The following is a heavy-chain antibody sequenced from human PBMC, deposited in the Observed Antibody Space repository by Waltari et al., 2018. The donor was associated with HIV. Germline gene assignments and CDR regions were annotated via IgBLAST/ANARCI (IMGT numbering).Heavy chain of an antibody. CDR2: ISATGKT. J-gene: IGHJ5*02. V-gene: IGHV3-23*01. Sequence: EVQLLESGGGLVQPGGSLRLSCAASGFIFRAYLMTWVRQAPGEGLEWVSGISATGKTYYADSVKGRFTISRDNSKNTLSLLMNSLRVEDTAVYYCAKVSVGIPVAGTKVSWGQGTLVTVSS. D-gene: IGHD6-19*01. CDR3: AKVSVGIPVAGTKVS. CDR1: GFIFRAYL.